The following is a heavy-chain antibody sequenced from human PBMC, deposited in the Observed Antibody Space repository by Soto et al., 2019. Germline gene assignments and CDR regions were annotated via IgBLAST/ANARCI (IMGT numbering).Heavy chain of an antibody. CDR3: ARAPYDFWSGYYTEYYFDY. V-gene: IGHV4-59*01. CDR1: GGSISSYY. D-gene: IGHD3-3*01. Sequence: SETLSLTCTVSGGSISSYYWSWIRQPPGKGLEWIGYIYYSGSTNYNPSLKSRVTISVDTSKNQFSLKLSSVTAADTAVYYCARAPYDFWSGYYTEYYFDYWGQGTLVTVSS. CDR2: IYYSGST. J-gene: IGHJ4*02.